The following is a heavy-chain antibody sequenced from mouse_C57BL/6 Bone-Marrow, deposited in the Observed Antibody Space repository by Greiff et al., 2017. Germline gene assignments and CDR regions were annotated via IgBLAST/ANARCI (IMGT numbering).Heavy chain of an antibody. J-gene: IGHJ2*01. CDR3: ARFGGPGVYFDY. Sequence: EVHLVESGGGLVQPGGSLSLSCAASGFTFTDYYMSWVRQPPGKALEWLGFIRNKANGYTTEYSASVKGRFTISRDNSQSILYLQMNALRAEDSATYYCARFGGPGVYFDYWGQGTTLTVTS. V-gene: IGHV7-3*01. CDR1: GFTFTDYY. CDR2: IRNKANGYTT.